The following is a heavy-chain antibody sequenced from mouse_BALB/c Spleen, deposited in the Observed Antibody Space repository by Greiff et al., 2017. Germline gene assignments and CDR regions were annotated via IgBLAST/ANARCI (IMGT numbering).Heavy chain of an antibody. CDR3: AIYYGYDDGTWFAY. J-gene: IGHJ3*01. Sequence: DVKLVESGPGLVKPSQSLSLTCTVTGYSITSDYAWNWIRQFPGNKLEWMGYISYSGSTSYNPSLKSRISITRDTSKNQFFLQLNSVTTEDTATYYCAIYYGYDDGTWFAYWGQGTLVTVSA. CDR2: ISYSGST. V-gene: IGHV3-2*02. D-gene: IGHD2-2*01. CDR1: GYSITSDYA.